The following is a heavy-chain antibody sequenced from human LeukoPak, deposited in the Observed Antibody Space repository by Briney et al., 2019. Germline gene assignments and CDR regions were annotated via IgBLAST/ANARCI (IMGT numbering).Heavy chain of an antibody. CDR1: GFIFSNYG. CDR2: ISYDGSYT. CDR3: AKVQRQFSAYALGDFDY. J-gene: IGHJ4*02. D-gene: IGHD5-12*01. V-gene: IGHV3-30*18. Sequence: GRSLRLSCAASGFIFSNYGMHWVRQAPDKGLEWVAVISYDGSYTYYADSVKGRFTISRDNSKNTLYLQMSSLRADDTAVYYCAKVQRQFSAYALGDFDYWAREPWSPSPQ.